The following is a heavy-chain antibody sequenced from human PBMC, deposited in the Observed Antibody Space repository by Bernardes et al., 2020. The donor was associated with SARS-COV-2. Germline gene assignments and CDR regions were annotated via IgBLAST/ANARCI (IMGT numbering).Heavy chain of an antibody. J-gene: IGHJ5*02. CDR1: VVFLSSTIYY. CDR3: ARSGYDILTGYRSWFDP. D-gene: IGHD3-9*01. CDR2: LYFSGRT. Sequence: PESLSLTCTVSVVFLSSTIYYLGPIRQLPAQGLESPAHLYFSGRTYYNPSPQSRVAISVDTSKNQFSLNLTSVTAADTAVYYCARSGYDILTGYRSWFDPWGQGTLVTVSS. V-gene: IGHV4-39*01.